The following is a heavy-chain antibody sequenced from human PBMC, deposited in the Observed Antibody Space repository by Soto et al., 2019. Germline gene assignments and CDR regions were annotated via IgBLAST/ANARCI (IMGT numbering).Heavy chain of an antibody. Sequence: SETLSLTCTVAGDPLSSGSYYWSWIRQSPGKRLEWIAYIYYTGTTKYNPSLKRRVTISVDTSKNQLSLSLTSVTAADTAVYYCAIAASRYFALLSAFRPCGQGPLVTVSS. D-gene: IGHD3-9*01. V-gene: IGHV4-61*01. CDR3: AIAASRYFALLSAFRP. CDR2: IYYTGTT. J-gene: IGHJ5*02. CDR1: GDPLSSGSYY.